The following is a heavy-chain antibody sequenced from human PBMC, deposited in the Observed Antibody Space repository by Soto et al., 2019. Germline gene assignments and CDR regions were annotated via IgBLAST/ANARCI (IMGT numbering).Heavy chain of an antibody. J-gene: IGHJ6*02. V-gene: IGHV3-33*01. CDR1: GFTFSSYG. CDR3: ARCLVGAQLTYYYYGMDV. D-gene: IGHD1-26*01. CDR2: IWDDGSNK. Sequence: GSLRLSCAASGFTFSSYGMHWVRQAPGKGLEWVAVIWDDGSNKYYADSVKGRFTISRDNSKNTLYLQMNSLRAEDTAVYYCARCLVGAQLTYYYYGMDVWGQGTTVTVSS.